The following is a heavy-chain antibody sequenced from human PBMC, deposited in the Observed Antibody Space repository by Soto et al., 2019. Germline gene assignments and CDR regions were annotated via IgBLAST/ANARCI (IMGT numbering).Heavy chain of an antibody. CDR2: INSIXNNI. CDR3: ARGNGFGSSWFSN. V-gene: IGHV3-48*03. CDR1: HFTCSASG. Sequence: PGGSIRLWCAASHFTCSASGMDWVRQSPGKGLEWISYINSIXNNIYYAGFVKGRFTISRDNAKNSMYLQMKSLRAEDTAVYYGARGNGFGSSWFSNWAQGCLVTVSS. D-gene: IGHD2-2*03. J-gene: IGHJ4*02.